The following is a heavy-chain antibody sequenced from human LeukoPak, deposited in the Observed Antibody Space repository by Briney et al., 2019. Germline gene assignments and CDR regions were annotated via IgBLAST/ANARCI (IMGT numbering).Heavy chain of an antibody. CDR1: GGSISNYY. CDR2: IHYSGTT. CDR3: ARDRRYCSSGNRYLHYFDS. D-gene: IGHD2-15*01. V-gene: IGHV4-59*01. J-gene: IGHJ4*02. Sequence: SETLSLTCTVSGGSISNYYWSWIRRSPGQGLEWIGYIHYSGTTNYNPSFEGRVIISVDTSKNQFSLKLNSVTAADTAVYYCARDRRYCSSGNRYLHYFDSWGQGTLVTVSS.